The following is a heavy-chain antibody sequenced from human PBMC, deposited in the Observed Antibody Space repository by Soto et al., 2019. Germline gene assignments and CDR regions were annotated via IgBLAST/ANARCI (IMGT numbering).Heavy chain of an antibody. CDR2: INHSGST. J-gene: IGHJ6*02. CDR1: RGSISGYN. D-gene: IGHD2-2*03. CDR3: ARLNGYCISTNCHGYYGMDV. Sequence: SENLSLNCAVYRGSISGYNWSQILQPLEQGLEWIGEINHSGSTNYNPSLKSRVTISVDASKNQFSLKLSSVTAADTAVYYCARLNGYCISTNCHGYYGMDVWGQGTTVT. V-gene: IGHV4-34*01.